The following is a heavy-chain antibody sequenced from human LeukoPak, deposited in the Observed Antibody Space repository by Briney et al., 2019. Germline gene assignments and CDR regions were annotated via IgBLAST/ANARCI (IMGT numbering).Heavy chain of an antibody. CDR3: ARGRSGYSGYDAFDI. J-gene: IGHJ3*02. V-gene: IGHV1-8*03. D-gene: IGHD5-12*01. Sequence: ASVKVSCKASGYTFTSYDINWVRQATGQGLECMGWMNPNSGNTGYAQKFQGRVTITRNTSISTAYMELSSLRSEDTAVYYCARGRSGYSGYDAFDIWGQGTMVTVSS. CDR1: GYTFTSYD. CDR2: MNPNSGNT.